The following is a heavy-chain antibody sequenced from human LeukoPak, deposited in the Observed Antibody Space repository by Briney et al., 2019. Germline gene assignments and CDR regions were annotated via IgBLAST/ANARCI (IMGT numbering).Heavy chain of an antibody. V-gene: IGHV3-21*01. D-gene: IGHD6-19*01. J-gene: IGHJ6*02. CDR2: ISGSSSNK. CDR3: ARPPSTSAWSNSVDD. Sequence: GGSLRLSCAASGFIFSSNSMNWVRQAPGKGLEWVASISGSSSNKYYADSVQGRFTISRDNAKNSLYLQMGSLRAEDTAVYYCARPPSTSAWSNSVDDWGQGTTVTVSS. CDR1: GFIFSSNS.